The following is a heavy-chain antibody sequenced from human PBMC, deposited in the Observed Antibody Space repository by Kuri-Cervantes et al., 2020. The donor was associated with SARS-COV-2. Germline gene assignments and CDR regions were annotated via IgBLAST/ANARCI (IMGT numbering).Heavy chain of an antibody. V-gene: IGHV3-9*03. Sequence: GGSLRLSCAASGFPFDDYVMHWVRQAPGKGLEWVSGISWNSGNIGYADSVKGRFTISRDNAKNSLYLQMNSLRAEDMALHYCAKLVATNDVFDIWGQGTMVTVSS. J-gene: IGHJ3*02. CDR1: GFPFDDYV. CDR2: ISWNSGNI. D-gene: IGHD5-12*01. CDR3: AKLVATNDVFDI.